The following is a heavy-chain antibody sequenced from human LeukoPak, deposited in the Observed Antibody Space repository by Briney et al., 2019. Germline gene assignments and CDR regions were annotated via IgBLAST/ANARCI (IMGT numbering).Heavy chain of an antibody. J-gene: IGHJ2*01. CDR3: ARDVYGSGSYAYFDL. D-gene: IGHD3-10*01. CDR1: GGSISSSSYY. Sequence: KPSETLSLTCTVSGGSISSSSYYWGWIRQPPGKGLEWIGSIYYSGSTYYNPSLKSRVTISVDTSKNQFSLKLSSVTAADTAVYYCARDVYGSGSYAYFDLWGRGTLVTVSS. V-gene: IGHV4-39*07. CDR2: IYYSGST.